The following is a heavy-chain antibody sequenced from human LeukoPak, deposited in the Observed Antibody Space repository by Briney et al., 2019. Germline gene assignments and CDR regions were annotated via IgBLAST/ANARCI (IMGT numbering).Heavy chain of an antibody. D-gene: IGHD2-21*02. Sequence: PGGSLRLSCAASGFTFSSYGMHWVRQAPGKGLEWVAVIWYDGSNKYYADSVKGRFTISRDNSKNTLYLQMNSLRAEDTAVYYCARGRSYCGGDCYTEYFQHWGQGTLVTVSS. CDR1: GFTFSSYG. J-gene: IGHJ1*01. V-gene: IGHV3-33*01. CDR2: IWYDGSNK. CDR3: ARGRSYCGGDCYTEYFQH.